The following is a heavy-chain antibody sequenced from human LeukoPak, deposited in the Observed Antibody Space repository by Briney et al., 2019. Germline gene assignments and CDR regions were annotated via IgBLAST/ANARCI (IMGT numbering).Heavy chain of an antibody. V-gene: IGHV1-69-2*01. D-gene: IGHD6-13*01. Sequence: ASVKVSCKASGYTFTDYYMHWVQQAPGKGLEWMGRVDPEDGETIYAEKFQGRVTITADTSTDTAYMELSSLRSEDTAVYYCATDRVYSSSRVEYYYYMDVWGKGTTVTVSS. CDR3: ATDRVYSSSRVEYYYYMDV. CDR1: GYTFTDYY. CDR2: VDPEDGET. J-gene: IGHJ6*03.